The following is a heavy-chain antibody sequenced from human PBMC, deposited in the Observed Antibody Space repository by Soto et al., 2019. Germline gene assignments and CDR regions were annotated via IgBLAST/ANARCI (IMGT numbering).Heavy chain of an antibody. CDR2: IRPDGTEK. Sequence: GGSLRLSCAVSGFTFRNYWMSWIRQAPGKGLEWVASIRPDGTEKYYVDSVRGRFTISRDNAEDSLYLQMNSLKDEDTTVYYCAKLRGSTTIYDYWGQGTLVTVSS. CDR1: GFTFRNYW. D-gene: IGHD1-1*01. CDR3: AKLRGSTTIYDY. J-gene: IGHJ4*02. V-gene: IGHV3-7*01.